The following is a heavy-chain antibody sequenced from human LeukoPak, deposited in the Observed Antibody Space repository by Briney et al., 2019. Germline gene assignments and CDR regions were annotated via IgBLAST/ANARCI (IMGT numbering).Heavy chain of an antibody. CDR2: IYFSGST. J-gene: IGHJ6*02. D-gene: IGHD6-13*01. CDR3: ARARADFHYGMDV. V-gene: IGHV4-30-4*01. Sequence: SQTLSLTCIVSGGSITGGDLYWSCMRQPPGKGLERIGYIYFSGSTYYNPSLKSRATISVDTSKNQFSLKLSSLIAADTAVYYCARARADFHYGMDVWGPGTTVYVS. CDR1: GGSITGGDLY.